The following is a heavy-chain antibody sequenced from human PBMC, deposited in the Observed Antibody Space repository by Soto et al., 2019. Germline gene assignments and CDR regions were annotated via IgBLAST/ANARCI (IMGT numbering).Heavy chain of an antibody. J-gene: IGHJ6*02. CDR1: GFTFSSYS. CDR3: ARERYDFWSGSRGMDV. CDR2: ISSSSSYI. D-gene: IGHD3-3*01. V-gene: IGHV3-21*01. Sequence: EVQLVESGGGLVKPGVSLRLSCAASGFTFSSYSMNWVRQAPGKGLEWVSSISSSSSYIYYADSVKGRFTISRDNAKNSLYLQMNSLRAEDTAVYYCARERYDFWSGSRGMDVWGQGTTVTVSS.